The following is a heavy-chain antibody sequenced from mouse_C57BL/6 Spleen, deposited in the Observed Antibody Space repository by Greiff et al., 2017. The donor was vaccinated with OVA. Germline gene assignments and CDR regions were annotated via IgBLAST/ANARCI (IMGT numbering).Heavy chain of an antibody. CDR3: ARPDYYGSSYLVY. CDR1: GFTFSDYY. CDR2: ISNGGGST. V-gene: IGHV5-12*01. D-gene: IGHD1-1*01. J-gene: IGHJ3*01. Sequence: EVKLVESGGGLVQPGGSLKLSCAASGFTFSDYYMYWVRQTPEKRLEWVAYISNGGGSTYYPDTVKGRFTISRDNAKNTLYLQMSRLKSEDTAMYYCARPDYYGSSYLVYWGQGTLVTVSA.